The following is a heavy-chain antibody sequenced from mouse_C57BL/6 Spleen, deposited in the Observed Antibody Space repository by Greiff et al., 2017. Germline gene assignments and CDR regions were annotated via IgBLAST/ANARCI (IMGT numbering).Heavy chain of an antibody. CDR2: IYPRDGST. CDR1: GYTFTSYE. Sequence: QVQLKESGPELVKPGASVKLSCKASGYTFTSYEINWVKQRPGQGLEWIGWIYPRDGSTKYNEKFKGKATLTVDTSSSTAYMELHSLTSEDSAVYFCARHCAFAYWGQGTLVTVSA. J-gene: IGHJ3*01. CDR3: ARHCAFAY. V-gene: IGHV1-85*01.